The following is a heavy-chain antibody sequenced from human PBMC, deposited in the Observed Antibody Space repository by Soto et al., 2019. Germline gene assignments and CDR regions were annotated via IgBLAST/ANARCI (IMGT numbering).Heavy chain of an antibody. D-gene: IGHD2-15*01. CDR3: AKDGDRTYCSDGNCAFFDS. V-gene: IGHV3-33*06. CDR1: GFTFSSNG. Sequence: PGGSLRLSCAASGFTFSSNGIQWGRQAPGKGLRWVAVIWHDGSEKYYADSVKDRFTISRDNSKKMVYLQMKSLRVDDTATYYCAKDGDRTYCSDGNCAFFDSWGQGALVTVSS. CDR2: IWHDGSEK. J-gene: IGHJ4*02.